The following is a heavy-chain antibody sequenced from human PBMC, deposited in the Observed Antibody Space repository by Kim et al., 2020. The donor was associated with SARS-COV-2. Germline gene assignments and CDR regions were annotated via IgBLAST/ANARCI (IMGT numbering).Heavy chain of an antibody. V-gene: IGHV3-74*03. CDR3: ARALCTTKNCYPDL. J-gene: IGHJ2*01. Sequence: GGSLRLSCRASGFMLSSYWMHWVRQTPGKGLEWVSRLNTDGSTTTFGDAVAGRFAVSRDNVRKTTFLQMNSLRPDDSAVYYCARALCTTKNCYPDLW. D-gene: IGHD2-21*02. CDR2: LNTDGSTT. CDR1: GFMLSSYW.